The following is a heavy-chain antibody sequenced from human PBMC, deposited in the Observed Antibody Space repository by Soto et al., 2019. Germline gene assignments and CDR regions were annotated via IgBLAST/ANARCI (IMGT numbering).Heavy chain of an antibody. J-gene: IGHJ3*02. V-gene: IGHV1-18*01. CDR1: GYTFTSYG. D-gene: IGHD1-1*01. CDR2: ISAYNGNT. CDR3: ARVRLRTGTNLDAFDI. Sequence: ASVKVSCKASGYTFTSYGISWVRQAHGQGLEWMGWISAYNGNTNYAQKLQGRVTMTTDTSTSTVYMELRSLRSADTAVYYCARVRLRTGTNLDAFDIWGQGTMVTVSS.